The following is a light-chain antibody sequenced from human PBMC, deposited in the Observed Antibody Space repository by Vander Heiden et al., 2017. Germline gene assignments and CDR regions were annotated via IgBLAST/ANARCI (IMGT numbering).Light chain of an antibody. V-gene: IGKV1-33*01. CDR3: QQYDNLLTLT. CDR2: DAS. J-gene: IGKJ4*01. Sequence: LQMPQSPSSLSASVGDRVTITCQASQDISNYLNWYQQKPGKAPKLLIYDASNLETGVPSRFSGSGSGTDFTFTISSLQPEDIATYYCQQYDNLLTLTFGGGTKVEIK. CDR1: QDISNY.